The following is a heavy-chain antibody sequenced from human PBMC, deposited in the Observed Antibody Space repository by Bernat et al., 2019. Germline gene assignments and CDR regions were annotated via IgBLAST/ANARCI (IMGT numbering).Heavy chain of an antibody. CDR3: AKDHVDYSVLKGVDY. Sequence: QVQLMESGGGVVQPGRSLRLSCAASGFTFSSYGMHWVRQAPGKGLEWVAVISYDRSNKYYADSVKGRFTISRDNSKNTLYLQVNSLRAEDTAVYYCAKDHVDYSVLKGVDYWGQGTLVTVSS. D-gene: IGHD5/OR15-5a*01. J-gene: IGHJ4*02. CDR2: ISYDRSNK. CDR1: GFTFSSYG. V-gene: IGHV3-30*18.